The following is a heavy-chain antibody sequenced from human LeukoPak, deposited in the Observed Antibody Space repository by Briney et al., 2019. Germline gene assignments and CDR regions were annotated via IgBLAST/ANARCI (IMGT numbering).Heavy chain of an antibody. CDR1: GGTFSSYA. Sequence: SVKVSCKASGGTFSSYAISWVRQAPGQGLEWMGGIIPIFGTANYAQKFQGRVTITTDESTSTAYMELSSLRSEDTAVYYCASQVYYYDSSGYYYGAFDIWGQGTMVTVSS. V-gene: IGHV1-69*05. CDR3: ASQVYYYDSSGYYYGAFDI. CDR2: IIPIFGTA. D-gene: IGHD3-22*01. J-gene: IGHJ3*02.